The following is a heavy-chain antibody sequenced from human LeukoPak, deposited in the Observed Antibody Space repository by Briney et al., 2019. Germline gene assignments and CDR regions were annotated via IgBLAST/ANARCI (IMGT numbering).Heavy chain of an antibody. CDR2: ISSSSSYI. CDR3: AREGNLYCSSTSCYRDSSSWPDAFDI. Sequence: KPGGSLRLSCAASGFTFSSYSMNWVRQAPGKGLEWVSSISSSSSYIYYADSVKGRFTISRDNAKNSLYLQMNSLRAEDTAVYYCAREGNLYCSSTSCYRDSSSWPDAFDIWGQGTMVTVSS. V-gene: IGHV3-21*01. D-gene: IGHD2-2*01. J-gene: IGHJ3*02. CDR1: GFTFSSYS.